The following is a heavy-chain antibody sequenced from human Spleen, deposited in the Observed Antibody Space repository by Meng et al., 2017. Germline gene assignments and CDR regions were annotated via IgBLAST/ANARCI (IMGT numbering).Heavy chain of an antibody. J-gene: IGHJ4*02. Sequence: GSLRLSCTVSGFSINSDYYWSWIRQSPGKGLEWIGEINHSGGTNYNPSLKSRGTISVDTSKNQFSLRLTSVTAADTAVYYCARGPTTVAHDFDYWGQGALVTVSS. CDR3: ARGPTTVAHDFDY. CDR2: INHSGGT. CDR1: GFSINSDYY. D-gene: IGHD6-19*01. V-gene: IGHV4-34*01.